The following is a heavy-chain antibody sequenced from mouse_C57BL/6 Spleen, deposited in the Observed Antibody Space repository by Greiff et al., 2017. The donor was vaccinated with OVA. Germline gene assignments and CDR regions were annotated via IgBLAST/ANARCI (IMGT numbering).Heavy chain of an antibody. V-gene: IGHV1-69*01. CDR1: GYTFTSYW. D-gene: IGHD2-5*01. CDR2: IDTSDSYN. J-gene: IGHJ2*01. Sequence: VQLQQPGAELVMPGASVKLSCKASGYTFTSYWMHWVKQRPGQGLEWIGEIDTSDSYNNYNQKFKGKSTLTVDKASSTAYMQRSSLTSEDSAVYYCARGGYSNFLDYWGQGTTLTVSS. CDR3: ARGGYSNFLDY.